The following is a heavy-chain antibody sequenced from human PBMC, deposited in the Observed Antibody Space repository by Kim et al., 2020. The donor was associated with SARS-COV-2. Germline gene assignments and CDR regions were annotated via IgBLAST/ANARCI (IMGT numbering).Heavy chain of an antibody. V-gene: IGHV3-23*01. J-gene: IGHJ4*02. CDR2: ISGSGGST. D-gene: IGHD5-18*01. CDR3: ANGFLGYSYGPSVFDY. CDR1: GFTFSSYA. Sequence: GGSLRLSCAASGFTFSSYAMSWVRQAPGKGLEWVSAISGSGGSTYYADSVKGRFTISRDNSKNTLYLQMNRLRAEDTAVYYCANGFLGYSYGPSVFDYWGQGSLVTVSS.